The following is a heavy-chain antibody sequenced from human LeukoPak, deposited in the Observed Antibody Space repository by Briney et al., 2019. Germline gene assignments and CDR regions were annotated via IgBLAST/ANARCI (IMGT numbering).Heavy chain of an antibody. V-gene: IGHV3-64D*06. J-gene: IGHJ4*02. Sequence: GGSLGLSCSASGFTFSSYAMHWVRQAPGKGLEYVSAISSNGGSTYYADSVKGRFTISRDNSKNTLYLQMSSLRAEDTAVYYCVKDLGVPTNLFLDYWGQGTLVTVSS. CDR3: VKDLGVPTNLFLDY. D-gene: IGHD3-3*01. CDR2: ISSNGGST. CDR1: GFTFSSYA.